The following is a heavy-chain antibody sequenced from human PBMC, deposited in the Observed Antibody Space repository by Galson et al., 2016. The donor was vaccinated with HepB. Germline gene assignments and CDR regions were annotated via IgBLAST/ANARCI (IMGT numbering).Heavy chain of an antibody. CDR3: GASRDGYIDY. CDR1: GFTGFTFSSYW. D-gene: IGHD5-24*01. V-gene: IGHV3-74*01. J-gene: IGHJ4*01. CDR2: ISLVGSVT. Sequence: SLRLSCAASGFTGFTFSSYWMHWVRQAPGKGLVWVSRISLVGSVTLYGDSVKGRFSPSRDNAKNTLFLQMNSLRVEDTAVYYCGASRDGYIDYWGQGALVTISS.